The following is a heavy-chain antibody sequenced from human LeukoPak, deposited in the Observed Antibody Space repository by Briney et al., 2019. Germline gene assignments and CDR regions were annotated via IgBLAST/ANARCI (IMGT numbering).Heavy chain of an antibody. Sequence: PWASVTVSCKASGYTFTSYYMHWVRQAPGQGLEWMGIINPSGGSTSYAQKFQGRVTMTRDTSTSTVYMELSSLRSEDTAVYYCARVDLKEAAAPYFQHWGQGTLVTVSS. CDR2: INPSGGST. V-gene: IGHV1-46*01. J-gene: IGHJ1*01. CDR3: ARVDLKEAAAPYFQH. CDR1: GYTFTSYY. D-gene: IGHD6-25*01.